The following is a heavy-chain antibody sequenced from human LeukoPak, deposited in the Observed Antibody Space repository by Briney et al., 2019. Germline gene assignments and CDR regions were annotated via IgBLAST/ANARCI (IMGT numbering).Heavy chain of an antibody. V-gene: IGHV1-8*02. CDR2: MNPNSGNT. CDR3: ARATSPISGYDLNDAFDI. CDR1: GGTFSSYA. D-gene: IGHD5-12*01. Sequence: ASVKVSCKASGGTFSSYAISWVRQAPGQGLEWMGWMNPNSGNTGYAQKFQGRVTMTRNTSISTAYMELSSLRSEDTAVYYCARATSPISGYDLNDAFDIWGQGTMVTVSS. J-gene: IGHJ3*02.